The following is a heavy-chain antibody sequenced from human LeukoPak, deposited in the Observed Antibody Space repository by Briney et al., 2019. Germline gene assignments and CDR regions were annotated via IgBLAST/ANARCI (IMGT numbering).Heavy chain of an antibody. CDR2: INHSGCT. CDR3: ARLKGGAMVRGVIRPNYYYYMDV. J-gene: IGHJ6*03. CDR1: GGSFSGYY. D-gene: IGHD3-10*01. Sequence: SETLSLTCAVYGGSFSGYYWSWIRQPPGKGPEWIGEINHSGCTNYNPSLKSRVTISVDTSKNQFSLKLSSVTAADTAVYYCARLKGGAMVRGVIRPNYYYYMDVWGKGTTVTISS. V-gene: IGHV4-34*01.